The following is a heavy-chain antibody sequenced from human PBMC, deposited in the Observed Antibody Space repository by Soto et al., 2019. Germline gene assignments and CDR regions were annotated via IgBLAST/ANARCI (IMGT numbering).Heavy chain of an antibody. Sequence: ASETLSLTCTVSGGSISSYYWSWIRQPPGKGLEWIGYIYYSGSTNYNPSLKSRVTISVDTSKNQFSLKLSSVTAADTAVYYCARGYCSSTSCYAWWFDPWGQGTLVTVSS. D-gene: IGHD2-2*01. CDR1: GGSISSYY. CDR2: IYYSGST. J-gene: IGHJ5*02. V-gene: IGHV4-59*01. CDR3: ARGYCSSTSCYAWWFDP.